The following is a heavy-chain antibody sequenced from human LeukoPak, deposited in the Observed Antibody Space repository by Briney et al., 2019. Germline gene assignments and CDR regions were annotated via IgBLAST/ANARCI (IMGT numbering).Heavy chain of an antibody. D-gene: IGHD3-22*01. CDR2: INPNSGGT. Sequence: ASVKVSCKASGYTFTGYYMHWVRQAPGQGLEWMGRINPNSGGTNYAQEFQGRVTMTRDTSISTAYMELSRLRSDDTAVYYCARVEYYYDSSGYVYYFDYWGQGTLVTVSS. J-gene: IGHJ4*02. V-gene: IGHV1-2*06. CDR3: ARVEYYYDSSGYVYYFDY. CDR1: GYTFTGYY.